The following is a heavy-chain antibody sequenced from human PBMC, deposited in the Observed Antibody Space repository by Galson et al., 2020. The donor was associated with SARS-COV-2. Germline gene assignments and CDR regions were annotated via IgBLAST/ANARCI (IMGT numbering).Heavy chain of an antibody. V-gene: IGHV4-59*08. CDR3: ARQGSLGGYTSGCFDS. CDR1: GASMRTYY. CDR2: VSYRGNA. J-gene: IGHJ4*02. Sequence: ETSETLSLTCAVSGASMRTYYWSWIRQPPGKGLEWIGYVSYRGNANYKSSLKSRVSISVDTSINQFSLRLTSVTAADTAVYFCARQGSLGGYTSGCFDSWGQGTLVTVSS. D-gene: IGHD5-18*01.